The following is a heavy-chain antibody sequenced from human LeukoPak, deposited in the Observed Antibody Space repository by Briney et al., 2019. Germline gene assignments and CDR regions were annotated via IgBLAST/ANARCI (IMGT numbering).Heavy chain of an antibody. J-gene: IGHJ6*02. D-gene: IGHD3-10*01. CDR2: IYHSGST. Sequence: PSETLSLTCAVSGGSISSSNWWSWVRQPPGKGLEWIGEIYHSGSTNYNPSLKSRVTISVDKSKNQFSLKLSSVTAADTAVYYCGRQQLPNYYGSGSYPYYYYYGMDVWGQGTTVTVSS. CDR1: GGSISSSNW. V-gene: IGHV4-4*02. CDR3: GRQQLPNYYGSGSYPYYYYYGMDV.